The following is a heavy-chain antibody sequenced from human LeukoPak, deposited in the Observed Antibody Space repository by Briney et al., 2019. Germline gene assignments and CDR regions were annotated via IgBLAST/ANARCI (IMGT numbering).Heavy chain of an antibody. J-gene: IGHJ5*02. Sequence: SETLSLTCTVSGGSISSYYWSWIRQPAGKGLEWIGRIYTSGSTNYNPSLKSRVTMSVDTSKNQFSLELSSVTAADTAVYYCARDQDSSSWTRTRGFDPWGQGTLVTVSS. CDR2: IYTSGST. V-gene: IGHV4-4*07. D-gene: IGHD6-13*01. CDR3: ARDQDSSSWTRTRGFDP. CDR1: GGSISSYY.